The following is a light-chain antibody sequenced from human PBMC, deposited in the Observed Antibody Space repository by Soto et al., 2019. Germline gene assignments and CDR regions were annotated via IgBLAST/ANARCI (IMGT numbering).Light chain of an antibody. J-gene: IGLJ2*01. CDR2: EVS. CDR1: SSDVGGYNY. CDR3: SSYAGSNNWGV. Sequence: QSALTQPPSASGSPGQSVTISCTGTSSDVGGYNYVSWYQQHPGKAPKLMIYEVSKRPSGVPDRFSGSKSGNTAALTVSGLQAEDDGDYYCSSYAGSNNWGVFGGGTQLDVL. V-gene: IGLV2-8*01.